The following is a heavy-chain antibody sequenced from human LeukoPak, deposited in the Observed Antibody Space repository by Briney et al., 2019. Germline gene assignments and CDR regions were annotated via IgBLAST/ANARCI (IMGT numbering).Heavy chain of an antibody. CDR2: ISGSGDGT. CDR3: AKGYCASTTCYARFEN. J-gene: IGHJ4*02. D-gene: IGHD2-2*01. Sequence: GGSLRLSCAASGFTFSTYAMSWVRQAPGKGLEWVSAISGSGDGTYYADSVKGRFTISRDNSKNTLFLQMSSLRAEDTAVYYCAKGYCASTTCYARFENWGQGTLVTVSS. CDR1: GFTFSTYA. V-gene: IGHV3-23*01.